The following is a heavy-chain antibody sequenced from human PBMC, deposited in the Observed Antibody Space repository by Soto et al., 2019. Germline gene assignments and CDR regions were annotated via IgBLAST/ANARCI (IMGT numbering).Heavy chain of an antibody. CDR1: GGTFSSYA. D-gene: IGHD2-15*01. V-gene: IGHV1-69*01. CDR3: AREGGGYCSGGSCYEFDY. Sequence: QVQLVQSGAEVKKPGSSVKVSCKASGGTFSSYAISWVRQAPGQGLEWMGGIIPIFGTANYAQKFQGRVTITADESTSTAYMEMSSLRSEDTAVYYCAREGGGYCSGGSCYEFDYWGQGTMVTVSS. J-gene: IGHJ4*02. CDR2: IIPIFGTA.